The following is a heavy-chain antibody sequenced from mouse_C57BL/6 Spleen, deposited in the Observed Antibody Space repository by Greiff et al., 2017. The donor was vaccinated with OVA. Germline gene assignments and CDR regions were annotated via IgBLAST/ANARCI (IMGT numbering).Heavy chain of an antibody. D-gene: IGHD2-2*01. J-gene: IGHJ2*01. CDR2: IWSGGST. Sequence: VMLVESGPGLVQPSQSLSITCTVSGFSLTSYGVHWVRQSPGKGLEWLGVIWSGGSTDYNAAFISRLSISKDNSKSQVFFKMNSLQADDTAIYYCARNGVTTWYYFDYWGQGTTLTVSS. V-gene: IGHV2-2*01. CDR3: ARNGVTTWYYFDY. CDR1: GFSLTSYG.